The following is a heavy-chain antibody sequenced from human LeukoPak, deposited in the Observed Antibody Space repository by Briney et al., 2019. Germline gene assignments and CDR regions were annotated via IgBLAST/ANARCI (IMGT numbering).Heavy chain of an antibody. V-gene: IGHV5-51*01. D-gene: IGHD3-22*01. CDR2: IYPGDSDT. Sequence: GESLKISCKGSGYSFTSYWIGWVRQMPGKGLEWMGIIYPGDSDTRYSPSFQGQVIISADKSISTAYLQWSSLKASDTAMYYCATAGGDSSGLDAFDIWGQGTMVTVSS. CDR1: GYSFTSYW. J-gene: IGHJ3*02. CDR3: ATAGGDSSGLDAFDI.